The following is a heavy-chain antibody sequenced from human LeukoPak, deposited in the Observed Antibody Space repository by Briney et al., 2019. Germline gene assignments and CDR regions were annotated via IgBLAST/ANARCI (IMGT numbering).Heavy chain of an antibody. CDR2: ISNSGTNI. CDR1: GFTFSSYS. D-gene: IGHD5/OR15-5a*01. J-gene: IGHJ4*02. CDR3: ARDHVYGGADY. V-gene: IGHV3-48*04. Sequence: GGSLRLSCVASGFTFSSYSMNWVRQAPGKGLEWVSYISNSGTNIYYADSVKGRFTISRDNSKSSLFLQMNSLRTEDTALYYCARDHVYGGADYWGQGTLVTVSS.